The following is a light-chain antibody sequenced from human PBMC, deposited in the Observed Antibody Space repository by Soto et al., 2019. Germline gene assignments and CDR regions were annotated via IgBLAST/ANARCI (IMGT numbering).Light chain of an antibody. J-gene: IGKJ2*01. CDR3: QQYGGSPPAYT. CDR1: QSVYRNY. V-gene: IGKV3-20*01. Sequence: EVVLTQSPGPLSLSPGERATLSCRASQSVYRNYLSWFQHKRGQPPSVLVFATSSRAAGTPVRFSGSGSGTNFTRTINIVEPEDFGVYYCQQYGGSPPAYTFGLGTKLEI. CDR2: ATS.